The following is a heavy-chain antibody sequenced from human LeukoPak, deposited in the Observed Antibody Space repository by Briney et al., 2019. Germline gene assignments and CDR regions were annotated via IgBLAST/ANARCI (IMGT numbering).Heavy chain of an antibody. J-gene: IGHJ6*03. V-gene: IGHV4-39*01. Sequence: KPSVTLSLTCTVSGGSISSSSYYWRWIRQPPGKGRGWIGSIYYSGSTYYNPSLKSRVTISVDTSKNQFSLKLSSVTAADTAVYYCARQGYYYYYMAVWGKGTTVTVSS. CDR2: IYYSGST. CDR1: GGSISSSSYY. CDR3: ARQGYYYYYMAV.